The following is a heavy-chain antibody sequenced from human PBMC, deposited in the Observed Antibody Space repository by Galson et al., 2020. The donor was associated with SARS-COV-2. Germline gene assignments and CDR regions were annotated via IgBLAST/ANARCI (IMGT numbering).Heavy chain of an antibody. J-gene: IGHJ4*02. CDR3: VKEGRTGWYYFDY. CDR2: ISDSGGNT. CDR1: GFTFRNYA. D-gene: IGHD6-19*01. V-gene: IGHV3-64D*08. Sequence: GGSMRLSCPASGFTFRNYAMHWVRQAPGKGLEYVSGISDSGGNTYYADSVKGRFTISRDNSKDTLYLQMSSLRPEDMAVYYCVKEGRTGWYYFDYWGQGTLVTVS.